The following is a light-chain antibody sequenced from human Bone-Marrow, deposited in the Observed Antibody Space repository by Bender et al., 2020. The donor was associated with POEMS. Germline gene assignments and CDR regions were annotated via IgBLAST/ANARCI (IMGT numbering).Light chain of an antibody. CDR2: DDS. CDR1: NTGGQG. J-gene: IGLJ1*01. CDR3: QVWDDTTDHCV. Sequence: SYLLTQPPSVSVAPGQTARITCGRDNTGGQGVHWYQQKPGQAPVLVVSDDSDRPSGIPERFSGSNSGDTATLTISRVEAGDEADYYCQVWDDTTDHCVFGPGTKVTVL. V-gene: IGLV3-21*02.